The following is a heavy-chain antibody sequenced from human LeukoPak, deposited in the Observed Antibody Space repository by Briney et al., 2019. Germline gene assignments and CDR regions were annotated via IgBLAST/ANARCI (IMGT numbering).Heavy chain of an antibody. J-gene: IGHJ4*02. CDR3: ARAYYYDSSGYLYYFDY. V-gene: IGHV5-51*01. CDR2: IYPGDSDT. CDR1: GYSFTSYW. Sequence: GESLKISCKGSGYSFTSYWIGWVRQLPGKGLEWMGIIYPGDSDTRYSPSFQGQVTISADESISTAYQQWSSLKASDTAMYYCARAYYYDSSGYLYYFDYWGQGTLVTVSS. D-gene: IGHD3-22*01.